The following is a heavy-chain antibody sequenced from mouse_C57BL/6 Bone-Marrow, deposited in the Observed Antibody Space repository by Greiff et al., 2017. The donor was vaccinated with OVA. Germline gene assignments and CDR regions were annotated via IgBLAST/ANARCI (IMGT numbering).Heavy chain of an antibody. V-gene: IGHV1-69*01. CDR3: AREGRAMDY. J-gene: IGHJ4*01. Sequence: QVQLQQPGAELVMPGASVKLSCKASGYTFTSYWMHWVKQRPGQGLEWIGEIDPSDSYTNYNQKFKGKSTLTVDKSSSTAYMQLSSLTSEDSAVYYCAREGRAMDYWGQGTSVTVSS. CDR1: GYTFTSYW. CDR2: IDPSDSYT.